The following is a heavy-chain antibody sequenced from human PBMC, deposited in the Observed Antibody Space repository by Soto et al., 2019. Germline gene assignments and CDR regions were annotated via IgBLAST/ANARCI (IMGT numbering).Heavy chain of an antibody. CDR1: GGSISSYY. CDR3: ARESDAFDI. Sequence: QVQLQESGPGLVEPSETLSLTCSVSGGSISSYYWSWVRQPPGKGLEWIGYIYYSGSTNYIPTLKRRVTISVDKSKNQFSLKLSSVTAADTAVYYCARESDAFDIWGQGTMVTVSS. J-gene: IGHJ3*02. V-gene: IGHV4-59*01. CDR2: IYYSGST.